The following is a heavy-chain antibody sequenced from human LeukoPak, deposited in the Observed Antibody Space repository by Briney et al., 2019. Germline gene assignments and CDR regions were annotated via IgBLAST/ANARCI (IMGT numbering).Heavy chain of an antibody. J-gene: IGHJ5*02. CDR2: IWYDGSNK. CDR1: GFTFSSYG. CDR3: AKERTDFWSGYQASNWFDP. D-gene: IGHD3-3*01. Sequence: GGSLRLSCAASGFTFSSYGMHWVRQAPGKGLEWVAVIWYDGSNKYYADSVKGRFTISRDNSKNTQYLQMNSLRAGDMLVHYRAKERTDFWSGYQASNWFDPWGQGTLVTVSS. V-gene: IGHV3-33*06.